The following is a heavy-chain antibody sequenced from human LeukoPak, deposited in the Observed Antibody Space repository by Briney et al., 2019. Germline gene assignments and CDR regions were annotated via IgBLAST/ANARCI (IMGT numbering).Heavy chain of an antibody. V-gene: IGHV1-69*05. J-gene: IGHJ4*02. CDR3: SKGGGRDGYNHFDY. Sequence: SVKVSCKASGGTFSSYAISWVRQAPGQGLEWMGGIIPIFGTANYAQKFQGRVTITTDESTSTAYMELSSLRSEDTAVYYWSKGGGRDGYNHFDYWGQGTLVTVSS. D-gene: IGHD5-24*01. CDR1: GGTFSSYA. CDR2: IIPIFGTA.